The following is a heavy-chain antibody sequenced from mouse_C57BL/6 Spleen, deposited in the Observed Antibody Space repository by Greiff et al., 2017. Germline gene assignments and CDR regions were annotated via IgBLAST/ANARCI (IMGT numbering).Heavy chain of an antibody. CDR1: GFTFSDAW. CDR2: IRNKANNHAT. D-gene: IGHD1-1*01. Sequence: EVKLVESGGGLVQPGGSMKLSCAASGFTFSDAWMDWVRQSPEKGLEWVAEIRNKANNHATYYAESVKGRFTISRDDSKSSVYLQMNSLRAEDTGIYYCTRDGYYGSSYWYFDVWGTGTTVTVSS. J-gene: IGHJ1*03. V-gene: IGHV6-6*01. CDR3: TRDGYYGSSYWYFDV.